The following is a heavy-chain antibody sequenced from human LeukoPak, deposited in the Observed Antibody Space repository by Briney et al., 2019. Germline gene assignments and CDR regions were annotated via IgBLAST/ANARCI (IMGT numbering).Heavy chain of an antibody. V-gene: IGHV3-64D*06. Sequence: GGSLRLSCSASGFTFSSYAMHWVRQAPGKGLEYVSAISSNGGSTSYADSVKGRFTISRDNSKNTLYLQMSSLRAEDTAVYYCVKVGSSSWYGNWFDPWGQGTLVTVSS. CDR3: VKVGSSSWYGNWFDP. CDR2: ISSNGGST. J-gene: IGHJ5*02. D-gene: IGHD6-13*01. CDR1: GFTFSSYA.